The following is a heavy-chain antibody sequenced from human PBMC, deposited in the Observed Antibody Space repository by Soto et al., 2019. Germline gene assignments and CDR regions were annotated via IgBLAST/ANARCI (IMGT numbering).Heavy chain of an antibody. CDR2: IISIVGTG. D-gene: IGHD2-2*01. V-gene: IGHV1-69*01. Sequence: QVQLVQSGAEVRKPGSSVTVSCKASGGTFSNYAISWVRQAPGQALEWMGGIISIVGTGSHAQKYQGRVTITADEPTTTAYMELSSLRFEDTAVYYCARVVILVPTASTHYYYHMDVWGPGTTVTVSS. CDR1: GGTFSNYA. CDR3: ARVVILVPTASTHYYYHMDV. J-gene: IGHJ6*02.